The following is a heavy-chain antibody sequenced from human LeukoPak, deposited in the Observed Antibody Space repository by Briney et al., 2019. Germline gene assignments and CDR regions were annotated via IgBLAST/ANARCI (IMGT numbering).Heavy chain of an antibody. CDR1: GGSISSYY. Sequence: SETLSLTCTVSGGSISSYYWSWIRQPPGKGLEWIGYIYYSGSTDYNPSLKSRVTISVDTSKNQLSLQLSSVTAADTAVYYCARLIDGYNLSYYFDYWGQGTLVTVSS. J-gene: IGHJ4*02. CDR2: IYYSGST. D-gene: IGHD5-24*01. V-gene: IGHV4-59*12. CDR3: ARLIDGYNLSYYFDY.